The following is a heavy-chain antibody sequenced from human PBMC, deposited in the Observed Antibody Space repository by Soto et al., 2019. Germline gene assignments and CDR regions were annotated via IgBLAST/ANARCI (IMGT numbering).Heavy chain of an antibody. Sequence: QVQLVQSGAEVKKPGASVKVSCKASGYTFTSYAMHWVRQAPGQRLEWMGWINAGNGNTKYSQKFQGRVTITRDTSASTAYMELSSQRSEDTAVYYCAREGYSGYDWGYFDYWGQGTLVTVSS. J-gene: IGHJ4*02. D-gene: IGHD5-12*01. CDR1: GYTFTSYA. CDR2: INAGNGNT. V-gene: IGHV1-3*01. CDR3: AREGYSGYDWGYFDY.